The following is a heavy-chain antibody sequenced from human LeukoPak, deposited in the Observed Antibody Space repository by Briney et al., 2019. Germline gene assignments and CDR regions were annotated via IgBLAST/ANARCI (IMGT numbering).Heavy chain of an antibody. CDR2: IKSKTDGGTT. CDR1: GFTFSNAW. D-gene: IGHD3-10*01. CDR3: TTATLLWFGELDLDAFDI. V-gene: IGHV3-15*01. J-gene: IGHJ3*02. Sequence: GGSLRLSCAASGFTFSNAWMSRVRQAPGKGLEWVGRIKSKTDGGTTDYAAPVKGRFTISRDDSKNTLYLQMNSLKTEDTAVYYCTTATLLWFGELDLDAFDIWGQGTMVTVSS.